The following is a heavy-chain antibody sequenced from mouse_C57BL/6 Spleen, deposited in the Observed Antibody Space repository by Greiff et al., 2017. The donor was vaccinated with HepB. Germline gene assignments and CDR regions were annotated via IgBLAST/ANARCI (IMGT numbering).Heavy chain of an antibody. CDR1: GFTFSDYG. Sequence: EVMLVESGGGLVKPGGSLKLSCAASGFTFSDYGMHWVRQAPEKGLEWVAYISSGSSTIYYADTVKGRFTISRDNAKNTLFLQMTSLRSEDTAMYYCARPIYYGSSGFAYWGQGTLVTVSA. D-gene: IGHD1-1*01. CDR3: ARPIYYGSSGFAY. J-gene: IGHJ3*01. CDR2: ISSGSSTI. V-gene: IGHV5-17*01.